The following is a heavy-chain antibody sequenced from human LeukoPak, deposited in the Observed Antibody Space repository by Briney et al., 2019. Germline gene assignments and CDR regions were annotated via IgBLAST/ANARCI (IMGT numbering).Heavy chain of an antibody. CDR2: IYHSGST. CDR1: GYSISSGYY. CDR3: AREPLEENDILTGHRNYFDY. D-gene: IGHD3-9*01. J-gene: IGHJ4*02. V-gene: IGHV4-38-2*02. Sequence: SETLSLTCAVSGYSISSGYYWGWIRQPPGKGLEWIGSIYHSGSTYYNPSLKSRVTISVDTSKNQFSLKLSSVTAADTAVYYCAREPLEENDILTGHRNYFDYWGQGTLVTVSS.